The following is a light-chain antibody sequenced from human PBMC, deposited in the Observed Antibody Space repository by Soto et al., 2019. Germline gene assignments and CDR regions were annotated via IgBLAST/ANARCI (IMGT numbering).Light chain of an antibody. Sequence: SYELTQPPSVSVAPGTTARITCGEDNIGSKSVHWYQQKPGQAPVLVIDYDTDRPSGIPERFSGSNSGNTATLTINRVEAGDEADYYCQVWDTTIDHRVVFGGGTKLTVL. CDR1: NIGSKS. CDR3: QVWDTTIDHRVV. J-gene: IGLJ2*01. CDR2: YDT. V-gene: IGLV3-21*04.